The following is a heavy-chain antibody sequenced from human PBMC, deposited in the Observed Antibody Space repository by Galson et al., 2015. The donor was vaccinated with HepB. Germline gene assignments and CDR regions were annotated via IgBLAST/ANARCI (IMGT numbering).Heavy chain of an antibody. J-gene: IGHJ5*02. CDR2: ISYDGSNK. CDR3: AKERRWFDP. V-gene: IGHV3-30*18. Sequence: SLRLSCAASGFTFSSYGMHWVRQAPGKGLEWVAVISYDGSNKYYADSVKGRFTISRDNSKNTLYLQMNSLRAEDTAVYYCAKERRWFDPWGQGTLVTVSS. CDR1: GFTFSSYG.